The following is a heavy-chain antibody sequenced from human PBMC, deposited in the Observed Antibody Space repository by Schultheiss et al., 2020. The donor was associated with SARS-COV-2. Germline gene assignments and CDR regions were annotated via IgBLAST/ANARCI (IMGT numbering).Heavy chain of an antibody. CDR2: ISYDGSNK. J-gene: IGHJ6*03. V-gene: IGHV3-30*01. CDR3: ARVSGGSTYYYYYMDV. D-gene: IGHD6-25*01. CDR1: GFTFSSYA. Sequence: GGSLRLSCAASGFTFSSYAMHWVRQALGKGLEWVAVISYDGSNKYYADSVKGRFTISRDNSKNTLYLQMNSLRAEDTAVYYCARVSGGSTYYYYYMDVWGKGTTVTVSS.